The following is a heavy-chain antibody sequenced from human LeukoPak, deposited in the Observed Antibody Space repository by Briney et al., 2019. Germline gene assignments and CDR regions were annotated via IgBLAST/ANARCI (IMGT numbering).Heavy chain of an antibody. Sequence: PGGSLRLSCAASGFTFSSYWMHWVRQAPGKGLVWVSRINSDGSSTSYADSVKGRFTISRDNAKNTLYLQMNSLRAEDTAVYYCARAADDYGDYPDLWGRGTLVTVSS. CDR3: ARAADDYGDYPDL. D-gene: IGHD4-17*01. CDR1: GFTFSSYW. V-gene: IGHV3-74*01. J-gene: IGHJ2*01. CDR2: INSDGSST.